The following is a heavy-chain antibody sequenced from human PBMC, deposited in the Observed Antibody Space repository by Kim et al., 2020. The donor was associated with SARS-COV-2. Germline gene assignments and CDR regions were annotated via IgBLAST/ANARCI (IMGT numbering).Heavy chain of an antibody. CDR1: GGSFSGYY. V-gene: IGHV4-34*01. CDR2: INHSGST. CDR3: ARVYCSSTSCCEDY. J-gene: IGHJ4*02. D-gene: IGHD2-2*01. Sequence: SETLSLTCAVYGGSFSGYYWSWIRQPPGKGLEWIGEINHSGSTNYNPSLKSRVTISVDTSKNQFSLKLSSVTAADTPAYYCARVYCSSTSCCEDYWGQGT.